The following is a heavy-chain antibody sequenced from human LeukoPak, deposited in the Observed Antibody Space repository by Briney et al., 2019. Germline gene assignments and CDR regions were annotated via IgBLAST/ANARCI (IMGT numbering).Heavy chain of an antibody. D-gene: IGHD3-10*01. J-gene: IGHJ6*03. V-gene: IGHV1-18*01. CDR2: ISAYNGNT. Sequence: GASVKVSCKASGYTFTSYGISWVRQAPGQGLEWMGWISAYNGNTNYAQKLQGRVTMTTDTSTSTAYMELRSLRSDDTAVYYCARVKRSGSYPLGNRCYYMDVWGKGTTVTISS. CDR3: ARVKRSGSYPLGNRCYYMDV. CDR1: GYTFTSYG.